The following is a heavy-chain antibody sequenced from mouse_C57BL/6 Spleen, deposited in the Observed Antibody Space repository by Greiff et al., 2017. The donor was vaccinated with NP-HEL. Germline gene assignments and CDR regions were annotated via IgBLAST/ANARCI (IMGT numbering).Heavy chain of an antibody. J-gene: IGHJ3*01. CDR2: IRNKANGYTP. CDR1: GFTFTDYY. Sequence: EVQLQESGGGLVQPGGSLSLSCAASGFTFTDYYMSWVRQPPGKALEWLGFIRNKANGYTPEYSASVKGRFTISRDNSQSILYLQMNALRAEDSATYYCARYNCSSWFAYWGQGTLVTVSA. V-gene: IGHV7-3*01. CDR3: ARYNCSSWFAY.